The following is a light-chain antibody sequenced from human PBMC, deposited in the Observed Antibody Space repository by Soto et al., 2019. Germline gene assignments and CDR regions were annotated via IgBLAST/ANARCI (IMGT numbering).Light chain of an antibody. CDR1: QSVLLTSNNRNY. V-gene: IGKV4-1*01. CDR3: HQYYSIPWT. Sequence: DILMAQSPDSLAVSLGERATINCKSSQSVLLTSNNRNYLTWYQQKPGQSPKLLIYWASTRESGVPDRFSGSGSGTDFTLTISSLQAEDVAVYYCHQYYSIPWTFGQGTKVDI. CDR2: WAS. J-gene: IGKJ1*01.